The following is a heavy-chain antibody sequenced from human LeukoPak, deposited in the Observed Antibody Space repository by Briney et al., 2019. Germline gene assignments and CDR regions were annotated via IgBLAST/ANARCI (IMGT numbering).Heavy chain of an antibody. V-gene: IGHV3-30-3*01. CDR3: AKDRAPGGNYYDFSD. Sequence: PGTSLRLSCAASGCTFSTYAIHWVRQAPGKGLEWVTVISFDGNNKYYADSVRGRFTISRDNSKNTVYLQMNSLRTEDTAIYYCAKDRAPGGNYYDFSDWGQGTLVTVSS. CDR2: ISFDGNNK. CDR1: GCTFSTYA. D-gene: IGHD1-26*01. J-gene: IGHJ4*02.